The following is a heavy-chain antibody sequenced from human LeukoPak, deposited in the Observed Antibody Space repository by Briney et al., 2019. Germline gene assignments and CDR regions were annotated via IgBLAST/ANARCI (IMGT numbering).Heavy chain of an antibody. CDR2: IRYDGSNK. CDR3: ARGSPPRRNYDSRGYYSYYFDY. Sequence: PGGSLRLSCAASGFTFSSYGMHWVRQAPGKGLEWVAFIRYDGSNKYYVGSVKGRFTISRDNSKNTLYLQMNSLRAEDTAVYYCARGSPPRRNYDSRGYYSYYFDYWGQGTLVTVSS. V-gene: IGHV3-30*02. D-gene: IGHD3-22*01. J-gene: IGHJ4*02. CDR1: GFTFSSYG.